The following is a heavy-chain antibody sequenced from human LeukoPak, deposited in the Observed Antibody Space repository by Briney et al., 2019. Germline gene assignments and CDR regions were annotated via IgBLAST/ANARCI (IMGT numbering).Heavy chain of an antibody. CDR3: ARAHSSGRTFDY. CDR2: IYYSGST. Sequence: SETLSLTCTVSGGSPSSNYWSWIRQPPGKGLEWIGYIYYSGSTNYNPSLKSRVTISVDTSKNQFSLKLSSVTAADTAVYYCARAHSSGRTFDYWGQGTLVTVSS. CDR1: GGSPSSNY. D-gene: IGHD3-22*01. V-gene: IGHV4-59*01. J-gene: IGHJ4*02.